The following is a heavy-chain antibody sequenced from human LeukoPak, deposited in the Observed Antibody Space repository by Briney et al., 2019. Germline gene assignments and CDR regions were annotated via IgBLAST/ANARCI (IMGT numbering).Heavy chain of an antibody. CDR2: IYYSGST. Sequence: SETLSLTCTVSGGSISSSSYYWGWIRQPPGKGLEWIGSIYYSGSTYYNPSLKSRVTISVDTSKNQFSLKLSSVTAADTAVYYCASTYDFWSGYSPVQFDYWGQGTLVTVSS. CDR1: GGSISSSSYY. D-gene: IGHD3-3*01. J-gene: IGHJ4*02. V-gene: IGHV4-39*01. CDR3: ASTYDFWSGYSPVQFDY.